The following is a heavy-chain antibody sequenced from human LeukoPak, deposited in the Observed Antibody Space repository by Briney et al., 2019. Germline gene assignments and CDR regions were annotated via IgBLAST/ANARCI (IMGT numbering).Heavy chain of an antibody. Sequence: GGSLRLSCAASGFTFSSYWIHWVRQAPGKGLVWISRVNTDGSTTSNADSVKGRFTISRDNAKNTVYLQMNSLRAEDTAVYYCARGWDGFSYGIWGQGTLVPVSS. V-gene: IGHV3-74*01. CDR3: ARGWDGFSYGI. CDR2: VNTDGSTT. CDR1: GFTFSSYW. J-gene: IGHJ4*02. D-gene: IGHD5-18*01.